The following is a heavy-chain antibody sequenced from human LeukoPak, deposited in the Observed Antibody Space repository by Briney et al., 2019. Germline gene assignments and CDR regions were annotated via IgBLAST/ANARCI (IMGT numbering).Heavy chain of an antibody. V-gene: IGHV3-11*04. CDR3: ASAGVILDAFDI. CDR2: ISSSGSTI. Sequence: GGSLRLSCAASGFTFSSYAMSWIRQAPGKGLEWVSYISSSGSTIYYTDSVKGRFTISRDNAKNSLYLQMNSLRAEDTAVYYCASAGVILDAFDIWGQGTMVTVSS. J-gene: IGHJ3*02. D-gene: IGHD3-16*02. CDR1: GFTFSSYA.